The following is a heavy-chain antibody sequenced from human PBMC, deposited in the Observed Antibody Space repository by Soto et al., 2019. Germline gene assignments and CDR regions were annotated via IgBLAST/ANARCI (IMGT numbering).Heavy chain of an antibody. Sequence: KPSETLSLTCTVSGGSISSGDYYWSWIRQPPGKGLEWIGYIFYSGTTYHNPSLKSRVTISIDTSKNQFSLKLSSVTAADAAVYYCARGLNDYGSGSYYYYYGLDVWGQGSTVTVS. D-gene: IGHD3-10*01. V-gene: IGHV4-30-4*01. CDR2: IFYSGTT. CDR3: ARGLNDYGSGSYYYYYGLDV. J-gene: IGHJ6*02. CDR1: GGSISSGDYY.